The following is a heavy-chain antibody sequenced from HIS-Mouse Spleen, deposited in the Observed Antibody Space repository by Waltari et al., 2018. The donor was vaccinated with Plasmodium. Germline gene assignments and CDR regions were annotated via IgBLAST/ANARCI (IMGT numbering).Heavy chain of an antibody. CDR2: IYYSGST. CDR3: ARAYSSSWYFDY. V-gene: IGHV4-59*01. Sequence: QVQLQESGPGLVKPSETLSLTCTVSGGSISSYYWSWIRQPPGKGLEWIGYIYYSGSTNYNPSLKSRVTISVDTSENQISLKLSSVTAADTAVYYCARAYSSSWYFDYWGQGTLVTVSS. CDR1: GGSISSYY. D-gene: IGHD6-13*01. J-gene: IGHJ4*02.